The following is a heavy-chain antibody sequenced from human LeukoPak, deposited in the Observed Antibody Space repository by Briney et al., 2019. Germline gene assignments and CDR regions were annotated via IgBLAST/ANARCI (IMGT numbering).Heavy chain of an antibody. D-gene: IGHD3-9*01. CDR2: IDSGRGSST. CDR3: ARDPQHVLRYFDWYMGLGHDYYYYYYMDV. Sequence: PEGSLRLSCAASGFTFRSYEMNWVRQAPGKGLEWVSYIDSGRGSSTNYADSVKGRFTISRDNAKNSLYLQMNSLRAEDTAVYYCARDPQHVLRYFDWYMGLGHDYYYYYYMDVWGKGTTVTVSS. CDR1: GFTFRSYE. V-gene: IGHV3-48*03. J-gene: IGHJ6*03.